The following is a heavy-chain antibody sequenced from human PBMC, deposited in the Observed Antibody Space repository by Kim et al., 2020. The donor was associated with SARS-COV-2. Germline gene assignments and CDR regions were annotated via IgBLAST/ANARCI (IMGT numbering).Heavy chain of an antibody. Sequence: SETLSLTCSISGDSIRSYYWTWIRQPPGKGLEWLGYVYHTGSTKYNPSLKSRVTISLDTARNQFSLKMSSVTAGDTAVYHCARDLASSYGGFFDYWGQG. J-gene: IGHJ4*02. CDR1: GDSIRSYY. CDR3: ARDLASSYGGFFDY. D-gene: IGHD5-12*01. CDR2: VYHTGST. V-gene: IGHV4-59*08.